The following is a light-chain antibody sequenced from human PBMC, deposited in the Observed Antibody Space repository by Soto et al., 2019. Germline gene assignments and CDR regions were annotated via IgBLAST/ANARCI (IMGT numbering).Light chain of an antibody. Sequence: QAVVTQASSASASLGSSVKLTCTLSSGHSTYIIAWHQQQSGKAPRYLMKLEGSGSYNKGSGVPDRFSGSSSGPDRYLTISNLQFEDEADYYCETWDSNTPCVFGTGTKLTVL. CDR2: LEGSGSY. CDR1: SGHSTYI. CDR3: ETWDSNTPCV. V-gene: IGLV4-60*02. J-gene: IGLJ1*01.